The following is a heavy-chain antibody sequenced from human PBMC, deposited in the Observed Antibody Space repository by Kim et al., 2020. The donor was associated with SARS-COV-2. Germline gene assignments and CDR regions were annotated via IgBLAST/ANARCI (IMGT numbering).Heavy chain of an antibody. V-gene: IGHV2-5*02. D-gene: IGHD3-10*01. J-gene: IGHJ4*02. CDR3: AHSAGEPVWSKSYYFDY. Sequence: SGPTLVKPTQTLTLTCTFSGFSLSTSGVGVGWIRQPPGKALEWLARIYWDDDKRYSPSLKSRLTITKDTSKNQVVLTMTNMDPVDTATYYCAHSAGEPVWSKSYYFDYWGQGTLVTVSS. CDR2: IYWDDDK. CDR1: GFSLSTSGVG.